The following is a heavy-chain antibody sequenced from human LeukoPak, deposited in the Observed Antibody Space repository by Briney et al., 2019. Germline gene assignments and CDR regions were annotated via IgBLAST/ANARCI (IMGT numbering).Heavy chain of an antibody. CDR3: AKDLRYMDV. CDR2: IWYDGSNK. Sequence: PGGSLRLSCAASGFTFSSYGMHWVRQAPGKGLEWVAVIWYDGSNKYYADSVKGRFTISRDNSKNTLYLQMNSLRAEDTAVYYCAKDLRYMDVWGKGTTVTVSS. CDR1: GFTFSSYG. V-gene: IGHV3-33*06. J-gene: IGHJ6*03.